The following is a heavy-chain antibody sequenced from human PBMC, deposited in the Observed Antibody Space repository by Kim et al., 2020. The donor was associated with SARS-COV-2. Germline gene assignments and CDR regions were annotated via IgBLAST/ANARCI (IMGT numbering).Heavy chain of an antibody. D-gene: IGHD3-9*01. CDR2: MNPNSGNT. J-gene: IGHJ5*02. V-gene: IGHV1-8*01. Sequence: ASVKVFCKASGYTFTSYDINWVRQATGQGLEWMGWMNPNSGNTGYAQKFQGRVTMTRNTSISTAYMELSSLRSEDTAVYYCARAGTLRYFDWLLGDNWFDPWGQGTLVTVSS. CDR3: ARAGTLRYFDWLLGDNWFDP. CDR1: GYTFTSYD.